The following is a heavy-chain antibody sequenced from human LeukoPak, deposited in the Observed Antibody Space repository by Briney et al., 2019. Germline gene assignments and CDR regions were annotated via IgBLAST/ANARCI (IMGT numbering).Heavy chain of an antibody. Sequence: PGRSLRLSCAASGFIFSSYGMYWVRQAPGKGLEWVAVISNDGNNKEYADSVKGRFTISRDNSKNTLYLQMNSLRADDTAVYHCAKDGLMRFFDYWGQGTLVTLSS. D-gene: IGHD2-8*01. CDR1: GFIFSSYG. CDR3: AKDGLMRFFDY. CDR2: ISNDGNNK. V-gene: IGHV3-30*18. J-gene: IGHJ4*02.